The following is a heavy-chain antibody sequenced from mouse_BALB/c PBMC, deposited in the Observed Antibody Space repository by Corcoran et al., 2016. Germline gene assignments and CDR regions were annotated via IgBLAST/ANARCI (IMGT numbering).Heavy chain of an antibody. CDR3: ARLYPGIGMDY. J-gene: IGHJ4*01. CDR1: GYTFTSDI. D-gene: IGHD2-14*01. Sequence: EVQMKHSGPELVKPGASVKMSCKASGYTFTSDIMHWVKHTPGQGLEWIGYINPYNDGTKYNEKFKGKATLTSDKSSSTASMERSSLTSEDFAVYYCARLYPGIGMDYWGQGTSVTVSS. CDR2: INPYNDGT. V-gene: IGHV1S136*01.